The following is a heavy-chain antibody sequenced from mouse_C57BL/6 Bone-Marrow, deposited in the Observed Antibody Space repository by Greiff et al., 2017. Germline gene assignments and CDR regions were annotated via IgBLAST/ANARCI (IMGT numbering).Heavy chain of an antibody. J-gene: IGHJ3*01. Sequence: EVHLVESGGDLVKPGGSLKLSCAASGFTFSSYGMSWVRQTPDKRLEWVATISSGGSYTYSPDSVKGRFTISRDNAKNTLYLQMSSLKSEDTAMYYCARREGGLLLWFAYWGQGTLVTGSA. V-gene: IGHV5-6*01. CDR2: ISSGGSYT. D-gene: IGHD2-3*01. CDR1: GFTFSSYG. CDR3: ARREGGLLLWFAY.